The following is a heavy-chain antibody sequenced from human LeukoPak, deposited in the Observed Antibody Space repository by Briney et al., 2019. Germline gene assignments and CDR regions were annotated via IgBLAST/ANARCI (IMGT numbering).Heavy chain of an antibody. V-gene: IGHV4-31*03. J-gene: IGHJ4*02. CDR3: ARDHFKLELRY. CDR1: GGSISSGGYY. Sequence: PSETLSLTCTVSGGSISSGGYYWSWIRQHPGKGLEWIGYIYYSGSTYYNPSLKSRVTILVDTSKNQFSLKLSSVTAADTAVYYCARDHFKLELRYWGQGTLVTVSS. D-gene: IGHD1-7*01. CDR2: IYYSGST.